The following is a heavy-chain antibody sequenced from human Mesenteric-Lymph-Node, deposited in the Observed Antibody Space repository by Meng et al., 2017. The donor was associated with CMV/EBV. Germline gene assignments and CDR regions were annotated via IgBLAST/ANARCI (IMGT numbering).Heavy chain of an antibody. D-gene: IGHD3-22*01. Sequence: GESLKISCAASGFTFSRYTIHWVRQAPGKGLEWVSSINHNDHFTYYADSVKGRFTISRDDAKNSVYLQMNSLRAEDSAIYYCAKDYSGHLYFFDYWGQGNLVTVSS. J-gene: IGHJ4*02. CDR1: GFTFSRYT. CDR2: INHNDHFT. CDR3: AKDYSGHLYFFDY. V-gene: IGHV3-21*01.